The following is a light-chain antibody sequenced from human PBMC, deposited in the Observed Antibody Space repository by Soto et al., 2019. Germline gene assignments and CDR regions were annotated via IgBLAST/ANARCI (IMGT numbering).Light chain of an antibody. CDR2: EVS. J-gene: IGLJ1*01. CDR1: NSDIGAYKY. V-gene: IGLV2-14*01. CDR3: SSDANIKV. Sequence: QSVLTQPASVSGSPGQSLTISCTGTNSDIGAYKYVSWYQHHPGKAPKLIIYEVSNRPSGVSNRFSGSKSGNTASLTSSGLQAEDEGDYYCSSDANIKVFGTGTNLTVL.